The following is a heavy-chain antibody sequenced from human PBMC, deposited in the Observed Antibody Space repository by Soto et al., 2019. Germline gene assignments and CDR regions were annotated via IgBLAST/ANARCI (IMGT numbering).Heavy chain of an antibody. J-gene: IGHJ6*02. V-gene: IGHV3-30*18. CDR1: GFTFSSYG. CDR3: AKDRGSGYDSRTYYYYGMDV. D-gene: IGHD5-12*01. Sequence: GGSLRLSCAASGFTFSSYGMHWVRQAPGKGLEWVAVISYDGSNKYYADSVKGRFTISRDNSKNTLYLQMNSLRAEDTAVYYCAKDRGSGYDSRTYYYYGMDVWGQGTTVTVSS. CDR2: ISYDGSNK.